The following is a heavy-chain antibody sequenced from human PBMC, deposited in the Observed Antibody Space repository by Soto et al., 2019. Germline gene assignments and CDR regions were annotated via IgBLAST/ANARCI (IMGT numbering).Heavy chain of an antibody. J-gene: IGHJ4*02. V-gene: IGHV1-18*01. CDR2: ISAYNGNT. CDR3: ARGGDYYDSSGPGRC. CDR1: RYTFTSYG. D-gene: IGHD3-22*01. Sequence: SVKVSFRAARYTFTSYGISWVRQAPVQGLEWMGWISAYNGNTNYAQKLQGRVTMTTDTSTSTAYMELRSLRSDDTAVYYCARGGDYYDSSGPGRCWGQGTLVTVYS.